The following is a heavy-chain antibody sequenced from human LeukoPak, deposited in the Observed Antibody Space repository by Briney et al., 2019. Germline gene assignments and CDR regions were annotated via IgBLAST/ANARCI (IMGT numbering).Heavy chain of an antibody. V-gene: IGHV4-39*01. Sequence: SETLSLTCTVSGGSISTSNYYWGWIRQPPGKGLEWIGSIYYSESTYYNPSLKSRVTISVDTSKNQFSLKLSSVTAADTAVYFCARHASCSRTTCLNWFDPWGQGTLVTVSS. CDR3: ARHASCSRTTCLNWFDP. D-gene: IGHD2-2*01. J-gene: IGHJ5*02. CDR1: GGSISTSNYY. CDR2: IYYSEST.